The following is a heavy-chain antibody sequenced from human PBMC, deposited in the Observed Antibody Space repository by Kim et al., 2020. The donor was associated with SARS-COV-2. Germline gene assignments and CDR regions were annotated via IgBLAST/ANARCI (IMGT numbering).Heavy chain of an antibody. J-gene: IGHJ4*02. CDR2: VSHDGSDN. CDR1: GYTISDYW. CDR3: GRDSNNGWNEVEY. Sequence: GGSLRLSCTGYGYTISDYWMSWVRQAPGKGLEWVAYVSHDGSDNHTADSMKRRFTIYQDTAKRALHLQMTNLRAEATAHYYCGRDSNNGWNEVEYWGQGT. V-gene: IGHV3-7*03. D-gene: IGHD1-1*01.